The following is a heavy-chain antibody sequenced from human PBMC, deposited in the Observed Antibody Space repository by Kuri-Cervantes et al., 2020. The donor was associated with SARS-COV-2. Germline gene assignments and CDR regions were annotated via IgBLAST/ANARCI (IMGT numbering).Heavy chain of an antibody. D-gene: IGHD6-13*01. CDR2: INPDGGYT. Sequence: GESLKISCAASGFTFSGHWIRWVRQAPGKGLVWVSRINPDGGYTNNADSVKGRFTLSRDNSKNTLYLQMNSLRAEDTAVYYCARDRSSSWYYYGMDVWGQGTTVTVSS. CDR1: GFTFSGHW. V-gene: IGHV3-74*01. CDR3: ARDRSSSWYYYGMDV. J-gene: IGHJ6*02.